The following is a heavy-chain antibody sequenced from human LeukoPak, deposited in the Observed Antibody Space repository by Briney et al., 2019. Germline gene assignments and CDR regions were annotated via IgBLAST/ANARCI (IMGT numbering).Heavy chain of an antibody. D-gene: IGHD6-13*01. V-gene: IGHV1-2*02. CDR1: GYAFTGYY. J-gene: IGHJ4*02. Sequence: ASVKVSCKASGYAFTGYYMHWVRQAPGQGLEWMGWINPNSGGTNYAQKFQGRVTMTRDTSISTAYMELSRLRSDDTAVYYCARDGIAAAGLKYWGQGTLVTVSS. CDR3: ARDGIAAAGLKY. CDR2: INPNSGGT.